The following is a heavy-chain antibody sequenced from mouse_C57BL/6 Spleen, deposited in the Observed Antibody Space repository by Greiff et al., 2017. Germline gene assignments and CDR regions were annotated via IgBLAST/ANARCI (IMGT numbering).Heavy chain of an antibody. CDR2: IDPETGGT. V-gene: IGHV1-15*01. J-gene: IGHJ2*01. CDR3: TNYYGPYYFDY. D-gene: IGHD1-2*01. CDR1: GYTFTDYE. Sequence: VQLQQSGAELVRPGASVTLSCKASGYTFTDYEMHWVKQTSVHGLEWIGAIDPETGGTAYNQKFKGKAILTADKSSSTAYMELRSLTSEDSAVYYCTNYYGPYYFDYWGQGTTLTVSS.